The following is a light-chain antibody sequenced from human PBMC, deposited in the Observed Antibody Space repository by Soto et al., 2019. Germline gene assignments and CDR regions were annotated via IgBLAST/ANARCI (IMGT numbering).Light chain of an antibody. J-gene: IGKJ4*01. CDR2: TAF. CDR1: QSINTY. V-gene: IGKV1-39*01. Sequence: DIQMTQSPSSLSASVGDRVIITCRASQSINTYLNWYQQKPGKAPKLLIYTAFRLRSGVPSRFSGSGSGTDFTLTISSLQPEDFATYYCQQSYIAPLTFGGGTKVEIK. CDR3: QQSYIAPLT.